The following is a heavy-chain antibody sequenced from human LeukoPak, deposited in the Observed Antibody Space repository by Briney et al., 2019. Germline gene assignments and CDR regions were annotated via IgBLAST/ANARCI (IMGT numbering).Heavy chain of an antibody. CDR1: GGSISSYY. CDR2: IYTSGST. Sequence: ASETLSLTCTVSGGSISSYYWSWIRQPAGKGLEWIGRIYTSGSTNYNPSLKSRVTISVDTSKNQFSLKLSSVTAADTAVYYCARGPVFVVVVAATPSFDYWGQGTLVTVSS. V-gene: IGHV4-4*07. CDR3: ARGPVFVVVVAATPSFDY. J-gene: IGHJ4*02. D-gene: IGHD2-15*01.